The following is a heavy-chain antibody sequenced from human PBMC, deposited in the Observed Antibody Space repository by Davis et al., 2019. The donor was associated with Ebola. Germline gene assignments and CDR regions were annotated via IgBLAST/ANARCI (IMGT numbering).Heavy chain of an antibody. CDR2: IYYSGST. CDR1: GGSISSGGYY. J-gene: IGHJ4*02. D-gene: IGHD6-6*01. Sequence: MPSETLSLTCTVSGGSISSGGYYWSWIRQHPGKGLEWIGYIYYSGSTYYNPSLKSRVTISVDTSKNQFSLKLSSVTAADTAVYYCARWNFYSSSLDYWGQGTLVTVSS. CDR3: ARWNFYSSSLDY. V-gene: IGHV4-31*03.